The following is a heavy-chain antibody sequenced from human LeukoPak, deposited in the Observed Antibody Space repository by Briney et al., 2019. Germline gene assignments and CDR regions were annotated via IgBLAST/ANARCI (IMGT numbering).Heavy chain of an antibody. CDR3: ASPLVVPAEAFDI. D-gene: IGHD2-2*01. Sequence: GGSLRLSCAASGFTFSSYSMNWVRQAPGKGLEWVSSISSSSSYIYYADSVKGRFTISRDNAKNSLYLQMNSLRAEDTAVYYWASPLVVPAEAFDIWGQGTMVTVSS. CDR1: GFTFSSYS. V-gene: IGHV3-21*01. CDR2: ISSSSSYI. J-gene: IGHJ3*02.